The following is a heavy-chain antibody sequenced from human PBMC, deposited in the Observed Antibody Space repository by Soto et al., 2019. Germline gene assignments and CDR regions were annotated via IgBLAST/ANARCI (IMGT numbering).Heavy chain of an antibody. CDR3: ARDNCSGGSCYSDARMDV. CDR1: GYTFTCDY. D-gene: IGHD2-15*01. J-gene: IGHJ6*02. V-gene: IGHV1-2*04. CDR2: IHPNSGGT. Sequence: ASVKVSCKASGYTFTCDYIHWVRQAPGQGLEWMGWIHPNSGGTSYAQKFQGWVTMTRDTSISTAYMELSRVISDDTAVYYCARDNCSGGSCYSDARMDVWGQGTTVTVSS.